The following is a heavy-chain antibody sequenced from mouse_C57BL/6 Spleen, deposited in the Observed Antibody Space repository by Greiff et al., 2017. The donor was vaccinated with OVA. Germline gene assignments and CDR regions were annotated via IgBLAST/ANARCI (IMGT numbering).Heavy chain of an antibody. D-gene: IGHD1-1*01. J-gene: IGHJ2*01. V-gene: IGHV2-2*01. CDR1: GFSLTSYG. CDR2: IWSGGST. CDR3: ARNLGGSNGEDFDY. Sequence: QVQLKESGPGLVQPSQSLSITCTVSGFSLTSYGVHWVRQSPGKGLEWLGVIWSGGSTDYNAAFISRLSISKDNSKSQVFFKMNSLQADDTAIYYCARNLGGSNGEDFDYWGQGTTLTVSS.